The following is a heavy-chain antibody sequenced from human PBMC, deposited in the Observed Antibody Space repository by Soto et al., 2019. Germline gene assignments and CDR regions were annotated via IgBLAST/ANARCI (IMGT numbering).Heavy chain of an antibody. CDR1: GFTFSSYA. J-gene: IGHJ3*02. V-gene: IGHV3-23*01. D-gene: IGHD3-10*01. Sequence: EVQLLESGGGLVQPGGSLRLSCAASGFTFSSYAMSWVRQAPGKGLEWVSAISGSGGSTYYADSVKGRFTISRDNSKNTQQLQMNRLSAENTAVYYCAKGWGRGARHDAFDIWGQGTMVTVSS. CDR2: ISGSGGST. CDR3: AKGWGRGARHDAFDI.